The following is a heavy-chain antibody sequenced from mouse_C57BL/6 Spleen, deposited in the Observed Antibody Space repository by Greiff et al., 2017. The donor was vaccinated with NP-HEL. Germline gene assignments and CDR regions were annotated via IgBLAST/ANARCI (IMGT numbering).Heavy chain of an antibody. CDR3: ARTHYYGRGFAY. Sequence: EVQLQQSGPELVKPGASVKISCKASGYSFTGYYMNWVKQSPEKSLEWIGEINPSTGGTTYNQKFKAKATLTVDKSSSTAYMQLKSLTSEDSAVYYGARTHYYGRGFAYWGQGTLVTVSA. CDR1: GYSFTGYY. D-gene: IGHD1-1*01. J-gene: IGHJ3*01. CDR2: INPSTGGT. V-gene: IGHV1-42*01.